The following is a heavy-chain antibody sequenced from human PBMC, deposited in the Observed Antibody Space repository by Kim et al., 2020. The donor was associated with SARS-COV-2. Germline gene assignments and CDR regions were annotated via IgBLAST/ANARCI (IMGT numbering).Heavy chain of an antibody. CDR1: GYTFTGYY. Sequence: ASVKVSCKASGYTFTGYYMHWVRQAPGQGLEWMGWINPNSGGTNYAQKFQGRVTMTRDTSISTAYMELSRLRSDDTAVYYCARDEPDTAMVVFDYWGQGTLVTVSS. D-gene: IGHD5-18*01. V-gene: IGHV1-2*02. CDR3: ARDEPDTAMVVFDY. CDR2: INPNSGGT. J-gene: IGHJ4*02.